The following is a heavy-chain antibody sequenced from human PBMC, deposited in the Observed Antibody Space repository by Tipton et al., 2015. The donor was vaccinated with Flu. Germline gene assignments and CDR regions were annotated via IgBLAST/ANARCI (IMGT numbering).Heavy chain of an antibody. CDR3: VRVIRMTMIRGLRDPYYLDC. V-gene: IGHV4-39*07. CDR2: LYYSGGA. CDR1: GGSITTSGYF. Sequence: TLSLTCTVSGGSITTSGYFWSWLRQPPGKGLEWIGSLYYSGGAHHNPSLTSRVAISGDTSNNHFSLKLTIVTAADTAVYFCVRVIRMTMIRGLRDPYYLDCWGQGMLVTVSS. D-gene: IGHD3-10*01. J-gene: IGHJ4*02.